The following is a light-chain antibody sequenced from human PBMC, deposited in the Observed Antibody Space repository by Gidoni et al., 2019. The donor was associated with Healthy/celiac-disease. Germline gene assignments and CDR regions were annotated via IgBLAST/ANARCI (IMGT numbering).Light chain of an antibody. Sequence: AIRMTPSPSSFSASTGDRVTITCRASQGISSYLAWYQQKPGKAPKLLIYAASTLQSGVPSRFSGSGSGTDFTLTISCLQSEEFATYYCQQYYSYPRTFGQGTKVEIK. CDR3: QQYYSYPRT. CDR1: QGISSY. J-gene: IGKJ1*01. V-gene: IGKV1-8*01. CDR2: AAS.